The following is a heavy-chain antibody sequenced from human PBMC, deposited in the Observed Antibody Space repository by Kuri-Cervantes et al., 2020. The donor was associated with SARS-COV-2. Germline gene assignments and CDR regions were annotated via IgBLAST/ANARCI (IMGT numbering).Heavy chain of an antibody. V-gene: IGHV3-30*18. D-gene: IGHD3-22*01. Sequence: GGSLRLSCAASGFTFSTYGMHWVRQAPGKGLEWVAVISYDGSNKYYTDSVKGRFTISRDNSKNTLYLQTNSLRAEDTAVYYCAYDSSAFHFDYWGQGTLVTVSS. CDR1: GFTFSTYG. J-gene: IGHJ4*02. CDR3: AYDSSAFHFDY. CDR2: ISYDGSNK.